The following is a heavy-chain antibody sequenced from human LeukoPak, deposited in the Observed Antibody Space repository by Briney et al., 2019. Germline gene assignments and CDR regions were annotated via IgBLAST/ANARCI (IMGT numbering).Heavy chain of an antibody. CDR3: ARAIRSGSYHFDY. J-gene: IGHJ4*02. V-gene: IGHV1-46*01. Sequence: ASVKVSCKASGYTFTSYYMHWVRQAPGQGLEWMGIINPSGGSTSYAQKFQGRVTMTTDTSTSTAYMELRSLRSDDTAVYYCARAIRSGSYHFDYWGQGTLVTVSS. CDR2: INPSGGST. D-gene: IGHD1-26*01. CDR1: GYTFTSYY.